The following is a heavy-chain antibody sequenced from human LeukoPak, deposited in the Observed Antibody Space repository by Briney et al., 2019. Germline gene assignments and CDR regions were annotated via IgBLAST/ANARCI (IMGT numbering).Heavy chain of an antibody. CDR3: TRSRGSSSWLYYFDY. CDR2: IYSGDST. V-gene: IGHV3-66*01. D-gene: IGHD6-13*01. Sequence: GGSLRLSCAASGFTVSSNYMSWVRQAPGKGLEWVSVIYSGDSTYYADSVKGRFTISRDNSKNTLYLQMNSLRAEDTAVYYCTRSRGSSSWLYYFDYWGQGTLVTVSS. CDR1: GFTVSSNY. J-gene: IGHJ4*02.